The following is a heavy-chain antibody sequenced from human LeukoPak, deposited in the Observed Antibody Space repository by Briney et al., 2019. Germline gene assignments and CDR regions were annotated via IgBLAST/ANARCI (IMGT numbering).Heavy chain of an antibody. D-gene: IGHD3-22*01. CDR1: RFTFNTYA. CDR3: AQDSSGYYYGY. Sequence: PGGSLRLSCVASRFTFNTYAVNWVRQAPGKGLEWVSAISSNGDITYYADSVRGRFTISRDNSKNTVFLQMNSLRADDTAVYYCAQDSSGYYYGYWGQGTLVTVSS. J-gene: IGHJ4*02. V-gene: IGHV3-23*01. CDR2: ISSNGDIT.